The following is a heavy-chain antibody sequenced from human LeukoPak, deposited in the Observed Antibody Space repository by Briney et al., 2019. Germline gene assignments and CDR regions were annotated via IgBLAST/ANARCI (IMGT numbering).Heavy chain of an antibody. D-gene: IGHD5-18*01. CDR2: IIPIFGTA. J-gene: IGHJ4*02. CDR1: GGTFSSYA. Sequence: SVKVSCKASGGTFSSYAISWVRQAPGQGLEWMGGIIPIFGTANYAQKFQGRVTITADESTSTAYMELSSLRSEDTAVYYCARVGTPSSYGFGGFDYWGQGTLVTVSS. V-gene: IGHV1-69*01. CDR3: ARVGTPSSYGFGGFDY.